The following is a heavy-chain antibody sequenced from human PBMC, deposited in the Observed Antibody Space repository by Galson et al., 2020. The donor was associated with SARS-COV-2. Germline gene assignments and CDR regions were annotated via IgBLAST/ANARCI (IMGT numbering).Heavy chain of an antibody. CDR1: GGSISSYY. CDR2: IYYSGST. D-gene: IGHD3-10*01. Sequence: ETLYLTCTVSGGSISSYYWSWIRQPPGKGLEWIGYIYYSGSTNYNPSLKSRVTISVDTSKNQFSLKLSSVTAADTAVYYCARGPVLLWFGDWGQGTLVTVSS. V-gene: IGHV4-59*01. CDR3: ARGPVLLWFGD. J-gene: IGHJ4*02.